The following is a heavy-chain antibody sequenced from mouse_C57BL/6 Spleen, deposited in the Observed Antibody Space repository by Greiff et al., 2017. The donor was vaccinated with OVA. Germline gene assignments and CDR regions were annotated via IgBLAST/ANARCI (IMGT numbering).Heavy chain of an antibody. CDR1: GYTFTSYW. CDR3: ARSGSSYPPDD. D-gene: IGHD1-1*01. J-gene: IGHJ2*01. CDR2: IDPSDSYT. V-gene: IGHV1-69*01. Sequence: QVQLKQPGAELVMPGASVKLSCKASGYTFTSYWMHWVKQRPGQGLEWIGEIDPSDSYTNYNQKFKGKSTLTVDKSSSTAYMQLSSLTSEDSAVYYCARSGSSYPPDDWGQGTTLTVSS.